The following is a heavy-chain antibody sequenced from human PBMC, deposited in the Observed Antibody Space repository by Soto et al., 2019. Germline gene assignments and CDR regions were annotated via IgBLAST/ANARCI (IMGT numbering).Heavy chain of an antibody. CDR3: ARGQDSYYYYYGMDV. CDR1: GSTFTGYY. V-gene: IGHV1-2*02. CDR2: INPNSGGT. J-gene: IGHJ6*02. Sequence: ASVTVSCTASGSTFTGYYMHWVRQAPGQGLEWMGWINPNSGGTNYAQKFQGRVTMTRDTSISTAYMELSRLRSDDTAVYYCARGQDSYYYYYGMDVWGQGTTVTVSS. D-gene: IGHD2-15*01.